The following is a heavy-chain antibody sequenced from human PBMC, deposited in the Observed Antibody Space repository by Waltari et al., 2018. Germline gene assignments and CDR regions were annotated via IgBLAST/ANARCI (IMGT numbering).Heavy chain of an antibody. CDR2: INPNSGGT. Sequence: QVQLVQSGAEVKKPGASVQVSCQASGYTFTGYSIYWVRQAPGQGLEWMGRINPNSGGTNYAQKFQGRVTMTRDTSISTAYMELSRLRSDDTAVYYCARSSIAATLLVDYWGQGTLVTVSS. D-gene: IGHD6-6*01. V-gene: IGHV1-2*06. J-gene: IGHJ4*02. CDR3: ARSSIAATLLVDY. CDR1: GYTFTGYS.